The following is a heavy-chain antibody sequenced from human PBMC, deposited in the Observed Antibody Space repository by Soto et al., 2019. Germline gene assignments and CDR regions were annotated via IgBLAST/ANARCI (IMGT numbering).Heavy chain of an antibody. CDR2: IIPIFGTA. Sequence: SVKVSCKASGGTFSSYAISWVRQAPGQGLEWMGGIIPIFGTANYAQKFQGRVTITADESTSTAYMELSSLRSEDTAVYYCARDSVTIFGVVSLAFDPWGQGTLVTVSS. J-gene: IGHJ5*02. CDR1: GGTFSSYA. V-gene: IGHV1-69*13. D-gene: IGHD3-3*01. CDR3: ARDSVTIFGVVSLAFDP.